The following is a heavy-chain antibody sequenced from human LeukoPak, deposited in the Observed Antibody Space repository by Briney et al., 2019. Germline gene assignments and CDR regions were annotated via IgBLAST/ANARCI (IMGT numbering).Heavy chain of an antibody. D-gene: IGHD7-27*01. Sequence: GSLRLSCAASGFAFRDYWMNWVRQAPGKGLEWVANINLGGSVILYVDSVKGRFTASRDNAENSVSLQMNSLRAEGTAVYYCAAWGLHNYWGQGTLVTVSS. CDR3: AAWGLHNY. CDR1: GFAFRDYW. V-gene: IGHV3-7*01. J-gene: IGHJ4*02. CDR2: INLGGSVI.